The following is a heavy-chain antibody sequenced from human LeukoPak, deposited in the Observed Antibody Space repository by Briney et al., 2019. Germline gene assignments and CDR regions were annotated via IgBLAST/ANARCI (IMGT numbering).Heavy chain of an antibody. CDR3: ARRSVAVDFDY. Sequence: ASVKVSCKASGGTFSSYAISWVRQAPGQGLEWMGWISAYNGNTNYAQKLQGRVTMTTDTSTSTAYMELRSLRSDDTAVYYCARRSVAVDFDYWGQGTLVTVSS. J-gene: IGHJ4*02. V-gene: IGHV1-18*01. CDR2: ISAYNGNT. CDR1: GGTFSSYA. D-gene: IGHD6-19*01.